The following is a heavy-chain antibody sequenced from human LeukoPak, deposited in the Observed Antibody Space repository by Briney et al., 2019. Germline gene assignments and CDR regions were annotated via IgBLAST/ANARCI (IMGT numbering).Heavy chain of an antibody. CDR3: ARDDCGGGCYSLKGFDP. CDR1: GYTFTSYG. CDR2: ISAYNGNT. Sequence: GASVKVSCKASGYTFTSYGISWVRQAPGQGLEWMGWISAYNGNTNYAQKLQGRVTMTTDTSTSTAYMELRSLRSDDTAVYYCARDDCGGGCYSLKGFDPWGQGTLVTVSS. D-gene: IGHD2-21*02. J-gene: IGHJ5*02. V-gene: IGHV1-18*01.